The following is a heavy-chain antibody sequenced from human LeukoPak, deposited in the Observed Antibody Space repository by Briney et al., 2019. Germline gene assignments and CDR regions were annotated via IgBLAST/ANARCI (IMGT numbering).Heavy chain of an antibody. J-gene: IGHJ4*02. D-gene: IGHD3-10*01. CDR3: ARDLAGHYYGSGSSFDY. CDR1: GFTFSNYW. Sequence: GGSLRLSCAASGFTFSNYWMSWVRQAPGKGLEWLANIREDGSEKYYVDSVKGQFTISRGNAKNSLFLQMDSLRAEDTAVYYCARDLAGHYYGSGSSFDYWGQGTLVTVS. CDR2: IREDGSEK. V-gene: IGHV3-7*01.